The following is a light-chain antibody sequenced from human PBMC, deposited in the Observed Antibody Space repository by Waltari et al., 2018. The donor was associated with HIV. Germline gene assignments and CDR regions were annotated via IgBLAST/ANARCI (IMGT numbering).Light chain of an antibody. CDR1: QSVSNN. CDR3: QQYNNWPRT. Sequence: EVVLTQSPGTVSVSPGERATLSCRTSQSVSNNLVWYQMKPGQAPRLVIYDASNRATGIPVRFSGSGSGTEFTLTISSLQSEDFAVYYCQQYNNWPRTFGRGTKVEI. J-gene: IGKJ1*01. V-gene: IGKV3-15*01. CDR2: DAS.